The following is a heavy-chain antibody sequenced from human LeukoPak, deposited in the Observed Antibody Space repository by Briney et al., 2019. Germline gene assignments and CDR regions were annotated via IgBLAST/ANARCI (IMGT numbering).Heavy chain of an antibody. CDR1: GGSFSGYY. V-gene: IGHV4-34*01. CDR2: INHSGST. Sequence: PSETLSLTCAVYGGSFSGYYWSWIRQPPGKGLEWIGEINHSGSTNYNLSLKSRVTISVDTSKNQFSLKLSSVTAADTAVYYCARGTRTIFGVVIPKYYFDYWGQGTLVTVSS. CDR3: ARGTRTIFGVVIPKYYFDY. J-gene: IGHJ4*02. D-gene: IGHD3-3*01.